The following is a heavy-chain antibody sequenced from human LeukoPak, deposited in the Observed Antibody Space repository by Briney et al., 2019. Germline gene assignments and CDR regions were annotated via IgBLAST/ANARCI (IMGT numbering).Heavy chain of an antibody. CDR3: ARDPKLRYFDWLPTDYYYYMDV. V-gene: IGHV1-2*06. CDR1: GYTFTGYY. Sequence: ASVKVSCKASGYTFTGYYMHWVRQAPGQGLEWMGRINPNSGGTNYAQKFQGRVTMTRDTSISTVYMELSSLRSEDTAVYYCARDPKLRYFDWLPTDYYYYMDVWGKGTTVTVSS. CDR2: INPNSGGT. J-gene: IGHJ6*03. D-gene: IGHD3-9*01.